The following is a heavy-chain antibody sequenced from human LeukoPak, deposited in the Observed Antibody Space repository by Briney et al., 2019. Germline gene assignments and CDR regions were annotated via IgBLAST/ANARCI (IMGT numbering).Heavy chain of an antibody. CDR1: GGSISSSIW. Sequence: SGTLSLTCAVSGGSISSSIWWSWVRQPPGKGLEWIGEIYHSGSTNYNPSLKSRVTISVDKSKNQFSLKLSSVTAADTAVYYCVRVGGDYELLYYFDYWGQGTLVTVSS. D-gene: IGHD2-21*02. J-gene: IGHJ4*02. V-gene: IGHV4-4*02. CDR3: VRVGGDYELLYYFDY. CDR2: IYHSGST.